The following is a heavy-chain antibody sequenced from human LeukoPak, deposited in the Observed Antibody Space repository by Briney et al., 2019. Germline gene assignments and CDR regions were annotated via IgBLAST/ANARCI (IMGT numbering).Heavy chain of an antibody. CDR3: AKWDSSSWRRKFDP. CDR2: ISGSGGST. CDR1: GFTFSSYG. J-gene: IGHJ5*02. V-gene: IGHV3-23*01. Sequence: GGSLRLSCAASGFTFSSYGMSWVRQAPGKGLEWVSAISGSGGSTYYADSVKGRFTISRDNSKNTLYLQMNSLRAEDTAVYYCAKWDSSSWRRKFDPWGQGTLVTVSS. D-gene: IGHD6-13*01.